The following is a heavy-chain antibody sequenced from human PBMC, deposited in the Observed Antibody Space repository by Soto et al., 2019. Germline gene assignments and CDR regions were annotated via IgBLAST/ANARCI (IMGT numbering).Heavy chain of an antibody. J-gene: IGHJ4*02. CDR2: ISYDGSNK. Sequence: GGSLRLSCAASGFTFSSYGMHWVRQAPGKGLEWVAVISYDGSNKYYADSVKGRFTISRDNSKNTLYLQMNSLRAEDTAVYYCAKDRDVTWIQLWLRSRLYFDYWGQGTLVTVSS. CDR3: AKDRDVTWIQLWLRSRLYFDY. D-gene: IGHD5-18*01. V-gene: IGHV3-30*18. CDR1: GFTFSSYG.